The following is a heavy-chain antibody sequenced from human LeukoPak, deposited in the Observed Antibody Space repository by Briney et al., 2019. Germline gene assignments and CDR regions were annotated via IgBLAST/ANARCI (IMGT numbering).Heavy chain of an antibody. D-gene: IGHD6-19*01. Sequence: PSETLSLTCTVSGGSITNYYWSWIRQPPGKGRGWIGYIYYSGTTNYNPSLKSRVTISIDTSKNQFSLKLNSVTAADTAVYYCGRSGGYSSYLSYLGQGTLVTVSS. CDR3: GRSGGYSSYLSY. J-gene: IGHJ4*02. V-gene: IGHV4-59*01. CDR1: GGSITNYY. CDR2: IYYSGTT.